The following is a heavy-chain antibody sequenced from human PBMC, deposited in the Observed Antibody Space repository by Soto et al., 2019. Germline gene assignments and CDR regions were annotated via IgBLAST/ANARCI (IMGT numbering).Heavy chain of an antibody. V-gene: IGHV4-34*01. CDR3: ARAVPFLLWFGGHEYFQH. CDR1: GGSFSGYY. Sequence: QVQLQQWGAGLLKPSETLSLTCAVYGGSFSGYYWSWIRQPPGKGLEWIGEINHSGSTNYNPSLKSRVTISVDTSKYQFSMKLSSVTAADTAVYYCARAVPFLLWFGGHEYFQHWGQGTLVTVSS. D-gene: IGHD3-10*01. CDR2: INHSGST. J-gene: IGHJ1*01.